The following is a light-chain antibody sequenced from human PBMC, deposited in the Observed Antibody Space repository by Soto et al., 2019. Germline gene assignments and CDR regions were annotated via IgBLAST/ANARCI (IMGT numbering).Light chain of an antibody. J-gene: IGKJ1*01. V-gene: IGKV2-24*01. Sequence: DIVLTQTPLSSPVTLGQPASISCRSSQSLVYSDGNTYLSWLQQRPGQPPRLLIYQVSNRFSGVPDRFSGSGAGTDFTLKISRVEAEDVGVYCCVQFSQFPRTFGQGTKVAIK. CDR3: VQFSQFPRT. CDR1: QSLVYSDGNTY. CDR2: QVS.